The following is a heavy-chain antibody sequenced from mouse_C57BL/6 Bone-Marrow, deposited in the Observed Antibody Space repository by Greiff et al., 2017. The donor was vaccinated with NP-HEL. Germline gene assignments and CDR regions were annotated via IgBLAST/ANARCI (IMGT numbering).Heavy chain of an antibody. CDR3: ARGDGNYRFAY. Sequence: QVQLKQPGAELVRPGSSVKLSCKASGYTFTSYWMHWVKQRPIQGLEWIGNIDPSDSETHYNQKFKDKATLTVDKSSSTAYMQLSSLTSEDSAVYYCARGDGNYRFAYWGQGTLVTVSA. J-gene: IGHJ3*01. CDR1: GYTFTSYW. V-gene: IGHV1-52*01. CDR2: IDPSDSET. D-gene: IGHD2-1*01.